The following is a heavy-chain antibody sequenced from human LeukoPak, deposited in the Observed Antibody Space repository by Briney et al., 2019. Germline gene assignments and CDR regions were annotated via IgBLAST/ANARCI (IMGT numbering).Heavy chain of an antibody. D-gene: IGHD3-3*01. Sequence: GGSLRLSCAASGFTFSSYAMHWVRQAPGKGLEYVSAISSNGGSTYYANSVKGRFTISRDNSKNTLYPQMNSLRDEDTAVYYCARSHWFDPWGQGTLVTVSS. CDR2: ISSNGGST. V-gene: IGHV3-64*01. CDR3: ARSHWFDP. J-gene: IGHJ5*02. CDR1: GFTFSSYA.